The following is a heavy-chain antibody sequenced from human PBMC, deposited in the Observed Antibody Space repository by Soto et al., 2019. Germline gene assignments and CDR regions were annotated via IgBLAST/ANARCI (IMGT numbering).Heavy chain of an antibody. D-gene: IGHD2-21*02. V-gene: IGHV1-69*02. Sequence: GASVKVSCKASGGTFSSYTISWVRQAPGQGLEWMGRIIPILGIANYAQKFQGRVTITADKSTSTAYMELSSLSSEDTAVFYCARGEPYCGGDCYSGAFDIWGQGTMVTVSS. CDR1: GGTFSSYT. CDR2: IIPILGIA. J-gene: IGHJ3*02. CDR3: ARGEPYCGGDCYSGAFDI.